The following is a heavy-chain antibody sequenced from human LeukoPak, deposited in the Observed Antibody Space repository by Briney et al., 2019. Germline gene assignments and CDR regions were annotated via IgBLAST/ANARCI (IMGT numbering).Heavy chain of an antibody. CDR3: AALSSPTVTLDY. CDR1: GGSIAIRNYY. V-gene: IGHV4-39*01. CDR2: VYYSGST. J-gene: IGHJ4*02. D-gene: IGHD4-17*01. Sequence: PSETLSLTCAVSGGSIAIRNYYWAWIRQSPGRGLEWLGSVYYSGSTYYNPSLKSRVTISVDTSKNQFSLKLSSVTAADTAVYYCAALSSPTVTLDYWGQGTLVTVSS.